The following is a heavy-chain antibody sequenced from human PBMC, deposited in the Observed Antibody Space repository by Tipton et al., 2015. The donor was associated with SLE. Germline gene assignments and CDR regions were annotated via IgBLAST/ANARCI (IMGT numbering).Heavy chain of an antibody. CDR3: ARDRGGLVDTGMIEY. J-gene: IGHJ4*02. V-gene: IGHV3-9*01. D-gene: IGHD5-18*01. Sequence: SLRLSCAASGSTFKNYAMHWVRQVPGKGLEWVSGIGWNSGSIGYADSVKGRFTISRDNAKDSLYLQTNSLRVEDTALYYCARDRGGLVDTGMIEYWGQGTLVTVSS. CDR1: GSTFKNYA. CDR2: IGWNSGSI.